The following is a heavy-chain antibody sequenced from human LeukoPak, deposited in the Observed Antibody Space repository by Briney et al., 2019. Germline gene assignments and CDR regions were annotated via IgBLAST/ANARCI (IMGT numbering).Heavy chain of an antibody. J-gene: IGHJ3*02. D-gene: IGHD6-13*01. CDR3: ATQKGAHIAAGGTLDAFDI. CDR1: GYTFTSYG. CDR2: ISAYNGNT. V-gene: IGHV1-18*01. Sequence: ASVKVSCTASGYTFTSYGISWVRQAPGQGLELMGWISAYNGNTNYAQKLQGRVTITTDTSTSTAYMEPRSMRSDDTAVYYCATQKGAHIAAGGTLDAFDIWGQGTMVTVSS.